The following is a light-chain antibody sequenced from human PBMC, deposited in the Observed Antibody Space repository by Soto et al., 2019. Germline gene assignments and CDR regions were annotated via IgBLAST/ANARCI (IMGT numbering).Light chain of an antibody. V-gene: IGLV1-44*01. CDR2: SHN. J-gene: IGLJ3*02. CDR1: SSNIGSNI. CDR3: AAWDDSLNGWV. Sequence: QSVLTQPPSASGTPGQRVSISCSGSSSNIGSNIVNWYQQLPGTAPKLLIYSHNQRPSGVPDRFSGSKSGTSASLAISGLQSEDEADYHCAAWDDSLNGWVFGGGTKLTVL.